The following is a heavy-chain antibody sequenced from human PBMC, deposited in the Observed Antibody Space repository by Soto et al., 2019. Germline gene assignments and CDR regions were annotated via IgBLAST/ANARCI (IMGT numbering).Heavy chain of an antibody. CDR1: GGSMSKFY. CDR2: VYATGTS. J-gene: IGHJ5*02. Sequence: KPSETLSLTCSVSGGSMSKFYWSWIRKTAGKGLKWMGRVYATGTSDYNPSLRSRIAMSVDISKKTFSLRLRSVTAADTGVYYCVRDGSKTLRDCFDPWGQGILVTVSS. V-gene: IGHV4-4*07. D-gene: IGHD4-17*01. CDR3: VRDGSKTLRDCFDP.